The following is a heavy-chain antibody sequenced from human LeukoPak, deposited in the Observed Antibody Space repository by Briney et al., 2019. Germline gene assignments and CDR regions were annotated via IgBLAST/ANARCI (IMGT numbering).Heavy chain of an antibody. CDR2: ISSSSSYT. J-gene: IGHJ3*02. D-gene: IGHD1-26*01. Sequence: PGGSLRLSCAASGFSFSTYSMNWVRQVPGKGLEWVSCISSSSSYTYYADSVKGRFTVSRDNAKNSLYLQMNSLRAEDTAVYYCAKDPRKWELRSDAFDIWGQGTMVTVSS. CDR1: GFSFSTYS. V-gene: IGHV3-21*01. CDR3: AKDPRKWELRSDAFDI.